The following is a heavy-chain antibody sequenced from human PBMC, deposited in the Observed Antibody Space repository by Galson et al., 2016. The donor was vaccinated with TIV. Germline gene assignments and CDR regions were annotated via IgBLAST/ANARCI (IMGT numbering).Heavy chain of an antibody. CDR2: TYYRSTWYN. D-gene: IGHD2/OR15-2a*01. Sequence: CAISGDSVSSTSAAWNWIRQSPSRGLEWLGRTYYRSTWYNDYAASLKRRITINPDTSKNQFSLQLHSVTPEDTAFYYCARATPSVFVIIMTLDSWGQGTLVTVSS. CDR3: ARATPSVFVIIMTLDS. CDR1: GDSVSSTSAA. V-gene: IGHV6-1*01. J-gene: IGHJ4*02.